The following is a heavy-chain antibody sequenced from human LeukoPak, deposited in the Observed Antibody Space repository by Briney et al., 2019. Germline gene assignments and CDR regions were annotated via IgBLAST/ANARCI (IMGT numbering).Heavy chain of an antibody. CDR2: IDPSDSYT. D-gene: IGHD3-22*01. CDR3: ARIPLDSSGYYYAGDGFDI. Sequence: GESLKISCKGSGYSFTSYWITWVRRMPGKGLEWMGKIDPSDSYTNYSPSLQGHVTISADKSISTAYLQWSSLKASDTAMYYCARIPLDSSGYYYAGDGFDIWGQGTMVTVSS. J-gene: IGHJ3*02. CDR1: GYSFTSYW. V-gene: IGHV5-10-1*01.